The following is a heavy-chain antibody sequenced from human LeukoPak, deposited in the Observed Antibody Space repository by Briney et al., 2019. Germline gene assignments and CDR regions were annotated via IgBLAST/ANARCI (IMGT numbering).Heavy chain of an antibody. V-gene: IGHV4-31*03. Sequence: PSETLSLTCTVSGGSISSGGYYWSWIRQHPGKGLEWIGYIYYSGSTYYNPSLKSRVTISVDTSKNQFSLKLSSVTAADTAVYYCARATVKPWETAFGGFDYWGQETLVTVSS. CDR2: IYYSGST. CDR3: ARATVKPWETAFGGFDY. J-gene: IGHJ4*02. CDR1: GGSISSGGYY. D-gene: IGHD3-16*01.